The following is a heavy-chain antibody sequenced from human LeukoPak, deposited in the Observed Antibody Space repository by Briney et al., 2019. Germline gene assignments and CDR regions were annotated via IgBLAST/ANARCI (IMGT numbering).Heavy chain of an antibody. CDR1: GYTFTSYA. CDR2: INAGNGNT. V-gene: IGHV1-3*01. J-gene: IGHJ5*02. D-gene: IGHD2-8*01. CDR3: ARSRVPCINGVCRATSANWFDP. Sequence: ASVKVSCKASGYTFTSYAIHWVRQAPGQRLEWMGWINAGNGNTKYSQKFQGRVTITRDTSASTAYMELSSLRSEDTAVYYCARSRVPCINGVCRATSANWFDPWGQGTLVTVSS.